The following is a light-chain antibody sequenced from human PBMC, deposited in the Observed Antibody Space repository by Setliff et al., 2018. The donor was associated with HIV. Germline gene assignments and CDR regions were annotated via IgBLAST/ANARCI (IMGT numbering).Light chain of an antibody. Sequence: QSVLTQPASVSGSPGQSITISCTGTSSDIGGYNYVSWYQQHPGKAPKLMIYDVSKRSSGVSNRFSGSKSGNTASLTISGLQAEDEADYYCSSYTSSSHVVFGGGTQLTVL. CDR1: SSDIGGYNY. V-gene: IGLV2-14*01. J-gene: IGLJ2*01. CDR2: DVS. CDR3: SSYTSSSHVV.